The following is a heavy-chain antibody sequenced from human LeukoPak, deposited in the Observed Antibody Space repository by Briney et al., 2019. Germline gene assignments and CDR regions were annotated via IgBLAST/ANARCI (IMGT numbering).Heavy chain of an antibody. CDR1: GGSVSSGSYY. CDR3: AREVRDGYYRGYFDH. J-gene: IGHJ4*02. Sequence: PSETLSLTCTVSGGSVSSGSYYWSWIRQPPGKGLEWIGSIYYSGSTFYNPSLKSRVTISVDTSKNQFSLKLSSLTAADTAVYYCAREVRDGYYRGYFDHWGQGTLVTVSS. D-gene: IGHD5-24*01. CDR2: IYYSGST. V-gene: IGHV4-39*02.